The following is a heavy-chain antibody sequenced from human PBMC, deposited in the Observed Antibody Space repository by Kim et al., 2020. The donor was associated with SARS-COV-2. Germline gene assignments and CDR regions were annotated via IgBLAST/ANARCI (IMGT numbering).Heavy chain of an antibody. J-gene: IGHJ6*02. CDR1: GFTFDDYA. V-gene: IGHV3-9*01. CDR3: AKAQAVAGGYYYYGMDV. D-gene: IGHD6-19*01. Sequence: GGSLRLSCAASGFTFDDYAMHWVRQAPGKGLEWVSGISWNSGSIGYADSVKGRFTISRDNAKNSLYLQMNSLRAEDTALYYCAKAQAVAGGYYYYGMDVWGQGTTVTVYS. CDR2: ISWNSGSI.